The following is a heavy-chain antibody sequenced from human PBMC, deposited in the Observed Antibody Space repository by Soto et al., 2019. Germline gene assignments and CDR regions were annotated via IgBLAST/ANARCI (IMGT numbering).Heavy chain of an antibody. CDR1: GGTSSSYA. CDR2: IIPILDTT. V-gene: IGHV1-69*01. D-gene: IGHD4-4*01. J-gene: IGHJ4*02. Sequence: QVQVVQSGAEVKKPGSSVRVSCKASGGTSSSYAITWMRQAPGQGLEWMGGIIPILDTTDYAQKFKGRVTFTADESTSTVYMELSSLTSEDPAVYYCASGGTTVNRRFDFWGQGTLVTVSS. CDR3: ASGGTTVNRRFDF.